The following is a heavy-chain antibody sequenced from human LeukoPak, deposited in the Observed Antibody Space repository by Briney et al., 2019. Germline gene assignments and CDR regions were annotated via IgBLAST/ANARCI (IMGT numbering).Heavy chain of an antibody. CDR1: GYTLTELS. J-gene: IGHJ1*01. Sequence: ASVKVSCKVSGYTLTELSMHWVRQAPGKGLEWMGGFDPEDGETIYAQKFQGRVTMTEDTSTDTAYMELSSLRSEDTAVYYCATESLEVVTAIGLQHWARAPWSPSPQ. D-gene: IGHD2-21*02. CDR2: FDPEDGET. CDR3: ATESLEVVTAIGLQH. V-gene: IGHV1-24*01.